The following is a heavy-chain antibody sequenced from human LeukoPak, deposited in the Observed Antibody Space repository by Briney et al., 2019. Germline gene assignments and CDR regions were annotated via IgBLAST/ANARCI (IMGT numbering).Heavy chain of an antibody. CDR1: GFTFSSYA. CDR3: AKDGVYSSGWEDFDY. CDR2: ISGSGGST. D-gene: IGHD6-19*01. V-gene: IGHV3-23*01. Sequence: PGGSLRFSCAASGFTFSSYAMSWVRQAPGKGLEWVSAISGSGGSTYYADSVKGRFTISRDNSKNTLYLQMNSLRAEDTAVYYCAKDGVYSSGWEDFDYWGQGTLVTVSS. J-gene: IGHJ4*02.